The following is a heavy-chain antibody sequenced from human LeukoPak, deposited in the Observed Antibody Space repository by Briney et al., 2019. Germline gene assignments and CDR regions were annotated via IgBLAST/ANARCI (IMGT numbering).Heavy chain of an antibody. Sequence: SQTLSLTCTVSGGSISSGSYYWSWIRQPAGKGLEWIGRIYTSGSTNYNPSLKSRVTISVDTSKNQFSLKLSSVTAADTAVYYCAREWWQQLAYFDYWGQGTPVTVSS. CDR2: IYTSGST. CDR3: AREWWQQLAYFDY. CDR1: GGSISSGSYY. V-gene: IGHV4-61*02. J-gene: IGHJ4*02. D-gene: IGHD6-13*01.